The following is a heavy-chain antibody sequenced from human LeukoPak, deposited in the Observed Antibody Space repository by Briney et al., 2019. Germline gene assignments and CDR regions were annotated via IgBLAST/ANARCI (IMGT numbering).Heavy chain of an antibody. CDR1: GGSISSYY. Sequence: SETLSLTCTVSGGSISSYYWSWIRQPPGKGLEWIGYIYYSGSTNYNPSLKSRVTISVDTSKNQFSLKLSSVTAADTAVYYCARDDFQGEQWLGGLHYWGQGTLVTVSS. D-gene: IGHD6-19*01. CDR2: IYYSGST. CDR3: ARDDFQGEQWLGGLHY. V-gene: IGHV4-59*01. J-gene: IGHJ4*02.